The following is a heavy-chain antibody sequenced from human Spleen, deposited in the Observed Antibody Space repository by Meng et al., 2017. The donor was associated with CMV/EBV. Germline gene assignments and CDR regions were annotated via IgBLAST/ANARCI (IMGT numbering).Heavy chain of an antibody. CDR3: ARGGVYYDSSGYLDY. J-gene: IGHJ4*02. V-gene: IGHV1-18*01. CDR1: GYTFTSYG. CDR2: VSGYNGRV. Sequence: SGYTFTSYGVSWVRQAPGQGLEWVGWVSGYNGRVNYGQKFQGRVTMTTDTSISTAYVEVSRLRSDDTAVYYCARGGVYYDSSGYLDYWGQGTLVTVSS. D-gene: IGHD3-22*01.